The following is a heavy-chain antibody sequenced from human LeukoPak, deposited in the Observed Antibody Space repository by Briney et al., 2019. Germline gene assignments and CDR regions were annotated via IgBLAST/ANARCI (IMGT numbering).Heavy chain of an antibody. CDR1: GGSISSYY. CDR2: INHSGST. J-gene: IGHJ4*02. Sequence: SETLSLTCTVSGGSISSYYWSWIRQPPGKGLEWIGEINHSGSTNYNPSLKSRVTISVDTSKNQFSLKLSSVTAADTAVYYCARGWTHLDYWGQGTLVTVSS. V-gene: IGHV4-34*01. CDR3: ARGWTHLDY. D-gene: IGHD1-1*01.